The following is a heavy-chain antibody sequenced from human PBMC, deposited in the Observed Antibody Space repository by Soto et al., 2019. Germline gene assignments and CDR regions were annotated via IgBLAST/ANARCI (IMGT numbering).Heavy chain of an antibody. CDR3: ARGGGVGVAGSAAFDM. CDR1: GYPVTAYY. D-gene: IGHD3-3*01. Sequence: QLHLVQSGAVVKKPGASVTVSCSASGYPVTAYYMHWVRQAPGRGLEWMGGINPATGAAKYTQTFQGRVTLTRDPSTGTVFMEPSGLTSGDTAVFYCARGGGVGVAGSAAFDMWGQGTLVTVSS. J-gene: IGHJ3*02. CDR2: INPATGAA. V-gene: IGHV1-2*02.